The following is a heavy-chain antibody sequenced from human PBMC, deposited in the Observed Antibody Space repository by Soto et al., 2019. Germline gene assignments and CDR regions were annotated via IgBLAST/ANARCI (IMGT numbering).Heavy chain of an antibody. J-gene: IGHJ4*02. D-gene: IGHD3-22*01. V-gene: IGHV3-30*18. Sequence: QVQLVESGGGVVQPGRSLRLSCAASGFTFSSYGMHWVRQAPGKGLEWVAVISYDGSNKYYADSVKGRFTISRDNSKNTLYLQMNSLRAEDTAVYYCAKSSVSGYQLYYFDYWGQGTLVTVSS. CDR1: GFTFSSYG. CDR3: AKSSVSGYQLYYFDY. CDR2: ISYDGSNK.